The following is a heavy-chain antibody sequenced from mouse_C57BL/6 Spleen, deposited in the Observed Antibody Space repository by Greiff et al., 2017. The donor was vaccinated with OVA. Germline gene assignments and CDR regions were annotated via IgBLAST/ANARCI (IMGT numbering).Heavy chain of an antibody. CDR1: GFTFSDYY. J-gene: IGHJ1*03. CDR2: ISNGGGST. V-gene: IGHV5-12*01. CDR3: ARHAPTTVVADWYFDV. D-gene: IGHD1-1*01. Sequence: EVQLVESGGGLVQPGGSLKLSCAASGFTFSDYYMYWVRQTPEKRLEWVEYISNGGGSTYYPDTVKGRFTISRDNAKNTLYLQMSRLKSEDTAMYYCARHAPTTVVADWYFDVWGTGTTVTVSS.